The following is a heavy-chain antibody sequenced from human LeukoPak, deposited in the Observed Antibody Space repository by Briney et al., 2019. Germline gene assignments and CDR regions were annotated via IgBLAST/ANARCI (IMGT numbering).Heavy chain of an antibody. CDR2: IYPGDSDT. Sequence: GESLKISCKGSGYSFTSYWIGWVRQMPGKGLEWMGIIYPGDSDTRYSPSFQGQVTISADKSISTAYLQWSSLKASDTAMYYCARLSVVVPSALSSLKFKSGPYYMDVWGKGTTVTVSS. CDR3: ARLSVVVPSALSSLKFKSGPYYMDV. CDR1: GYSFTSYW. D-gene: IGHD2-2*01. J-gene: IGHJ6*03. V-gene: IGHV5-51*01.